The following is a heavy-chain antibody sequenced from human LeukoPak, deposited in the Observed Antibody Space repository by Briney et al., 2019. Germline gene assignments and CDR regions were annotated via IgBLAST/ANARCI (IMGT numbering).Heavy chain of an antibody. V-gene: IGHV3-23*01. Sequence: PGGSLRLSCAASGFTFSSYAMSWVRQAPGKGLEWVSAISGSGGSTYYADSVKGRFTISRDNFKNTLYLQMNSLRAEDTAVYYCAKDQSSGWSAYYFDYWGQGTLVTVSS. CDR3: AKDQSSGWSAYYFDY. CDR1: GFTFSSYA. D-gene: IGHD6-19*01. J-gene: IGHJ4*02. CDR2: ISGSGGST.